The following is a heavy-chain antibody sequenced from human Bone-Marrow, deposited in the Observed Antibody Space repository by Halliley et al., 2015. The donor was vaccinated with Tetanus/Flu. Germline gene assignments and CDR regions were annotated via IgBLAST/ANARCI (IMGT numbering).Heavy chain of an antibody. V-gene: IGHV3-74*01. CDR3: AKEMTGPPDS. D-gene: IGHD3-9*01. J-gene: IGHJ4*02. CDR1: EFTLRRYW. Sequence: SLRLSCVDSEFTLRRYWVHWVRQAPGKGLVWVSRINPEETTTNYADSVKGRFTISRDNAKNIVYLQMNSLRVGDTAIYYCAKEMTGPPDSWGQGTLVTVSS. CDR2: INPEETTT.